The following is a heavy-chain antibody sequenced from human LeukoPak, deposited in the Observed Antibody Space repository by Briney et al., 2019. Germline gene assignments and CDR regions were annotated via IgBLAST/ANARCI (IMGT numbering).Heavy chain of an antibody. J-gene: IGHJ4*02. CDR2: INPSGGST. D-gene: IGHD3-22*01. CDR3: ANDLTRGSNYYDSSGLNY. V-gene: IGHV1-46*01. CDR1: GYTFTSYY. Sequence: ASVKVSCKASGYTFTSYYMHWVRQAPGQGLEWMGIINPSGGSTSYAQKFQGRVTMTRDTSTSTVYMELSSPRSEDTAVYYCANDLTRGSNYYDSSGLNYWGQGTLVTVSS.